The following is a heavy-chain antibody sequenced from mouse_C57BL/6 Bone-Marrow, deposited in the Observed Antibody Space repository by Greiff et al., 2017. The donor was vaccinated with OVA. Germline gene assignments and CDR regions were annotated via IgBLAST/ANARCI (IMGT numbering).Heavy chain of an antibody. D-gene: IGHD1-1*01. J-gene: IGHJ2*01. CDR1: GFTFSDYG. Sequence: EVKLMESGGGLVKPGGSLKLSCAASGFTFSDYGMHWVRQAPEKGLEWVAYISSGSSTIYYADTVKGRFTISRDNAKNTLFLQMTSLRSEDTAMYYCARNYHYGGDYWGQGTTLTVSS. CDR3: ARNYHYGGDY. V-gene: IGHV5-17*01. CDR2: ISSGSSTI.